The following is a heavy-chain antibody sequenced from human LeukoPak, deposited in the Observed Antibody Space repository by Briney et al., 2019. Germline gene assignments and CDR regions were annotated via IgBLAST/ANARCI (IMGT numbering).Heavy chain of an antibody. CDR3: ARSQQLGAFDI. CDR1: GFTVSSNY. J-gene: IGHJ3*02. CDR2: IYSGGST. D-gene: IGHD6-13*01. V-gene: IGHV3-66*01. Sequence: GGSLRLSCAASGFTVSSNYMSWVRQAPGKGLEWVSVIYSGGSTYYADSVKGRFTISRDNSKNTLYLQMNSLRAEDTAVYYCARSQQLGAFDIWGQGTMVTVSS.